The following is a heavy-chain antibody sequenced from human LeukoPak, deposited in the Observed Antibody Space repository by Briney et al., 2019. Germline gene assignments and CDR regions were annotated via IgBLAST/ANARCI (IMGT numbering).Heavy chain of an antibody. D-gene: IGHD1-26*01. J-gene: IGHJ3*02. CDR3: ARGGSIVGATPHDTFDI. CDR2: MYYRGST. V-gene: IGHV4-59*01. CDR1: GASLSSYY. Sequence: SETLSLTCTVSGASLSSYYWSWIRQPPGKGLEWIGYMYYRGSTNYNPSLKSRVTISVDTSKNQFSLKLSSVTAADTAVYYCARGGSIVGATPHDTFDIWGQGTMVTVSS.